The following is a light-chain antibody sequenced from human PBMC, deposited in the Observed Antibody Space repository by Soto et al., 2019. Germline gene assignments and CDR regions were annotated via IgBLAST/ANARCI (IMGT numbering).Light chain of an antibody. Sequence: DIQMTQSPSSVSAPVGDRVTITCRASQGISSWLAWYQQKPGKAPKLLIYATYGLQSGVPPRFSGSGSGTDFTLTLSGLQPEDFATYYCQQANSFPRTFGQGTKVDIK. J-gene: IGKJ1*01. CDR1: QGISSW. CDR2: ATY. CDR3: QQANSFPRT. V-gene: IGKV1-12*01.